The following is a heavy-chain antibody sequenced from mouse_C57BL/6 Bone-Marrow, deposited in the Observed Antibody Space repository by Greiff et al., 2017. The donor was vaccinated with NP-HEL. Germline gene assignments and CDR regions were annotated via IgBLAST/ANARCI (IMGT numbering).Heavy chain of an antibody. Sequence: EVQLVESGPELVKPGASVKISCKASGYSFTGYYMNWVKQSPEKSLEWIGEINPSTGGTTYNQKFKAKATLTVDKSSSTAYMQLKSLTSEDSAVYYCARADLLWLRRAWFAYWGQGTLVTVSA. J-gene: IGHJ3*01. V-gene: IGHV1-42*01. CDR2: INPSTGGT. D-gene: IGHD2-2*01. CDR1: GYSFTGYY. CDR3: ARADLLWLRRAWFAY.